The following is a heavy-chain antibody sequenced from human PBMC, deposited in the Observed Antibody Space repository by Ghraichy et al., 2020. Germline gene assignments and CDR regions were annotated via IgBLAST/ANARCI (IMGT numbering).Heavy chain of an antibody. CDR1: GGSISGYY. J-gene: IGHJ2*01. V-gene: IGHV4-4*09. Sequence: SETLSLTCTVSGGSISGYYWSWIRQPPGKGLEWIGYIHTSRTTRYNPFFSSRLTISLATSKNQVSLKLSSETASDTDVYYCARHNMHWYFDLWGRGALVTVSS. CDR3: ARHNMHWYFDL. D-gene: IGHD1-14*01. CDR2: IHTSRTT.